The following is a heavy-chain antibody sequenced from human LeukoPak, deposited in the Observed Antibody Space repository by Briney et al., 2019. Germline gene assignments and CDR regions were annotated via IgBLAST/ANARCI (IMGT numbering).Heavy chain of an antibody. Sequence: ASVKVSCKASGYTFTSYYMHWVRQAPGQGLEWMGIINPSGGSTSYAQKFQGRVTMTRDMSTSTVYMELSSLRSEDTAVYYCARSRSHCSSTSCYMDYYYYMDVWGKGTTVTVSS. CDR3: ARSRSHCSSTSCYMDYYYYMDV. J-gene: IGHJ6*03. CDR1: GYTFTSYY. D-gene: IGHD2-2*02. CDR2: INPSGGST. V-gene: IGHV1-46*01.